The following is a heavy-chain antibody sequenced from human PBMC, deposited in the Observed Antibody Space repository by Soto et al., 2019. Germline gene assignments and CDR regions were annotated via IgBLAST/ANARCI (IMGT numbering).Heavy chain of an antibody. V-gene: IGHV1-3*01. Sequence: ASVKVSCKASGYTFTSYAMHWVRQAPGQRLEWMGWINAGNGNTKYSQKFQGRVTMTRNTSITTAYMELSSLRSDDTAAYYCARGGVRRYVVAYHYGMDVWGQGSTVPVAS. D-gene: IGHD2-21*01. J-gene: IGHJ6*02. CDR3: ARGGVRRYVVAYHYGMDV. CDR2: INAGNGNT. CDR1: GYTFTSYA.